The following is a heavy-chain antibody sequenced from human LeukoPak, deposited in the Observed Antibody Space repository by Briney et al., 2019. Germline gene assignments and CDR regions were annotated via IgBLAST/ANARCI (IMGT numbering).Heavy chain of an antibody. J-gene: IGHJ3*02. CDR1: GGTFSSYA. V-gene: IGHV1-69*01. D-gene: IGHD2-2*01. CDR3: ASFVVVPAASRDAFDI. Sequence: SVKVSCKASGGTFSSYAISWVRQAPGQGLEWMGGIIPIFGTANYAQKFQGRVTITGDESTSTAYMELSSLRSEDTAVYYCASFVVVPAASRDAFDIWGQGTMVTVSS. CDR2: IIPIFGTA.